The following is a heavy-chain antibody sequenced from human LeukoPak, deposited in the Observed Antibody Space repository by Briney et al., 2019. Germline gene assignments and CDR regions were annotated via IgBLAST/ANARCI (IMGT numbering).Heavy chain of an antibody. CDR3: AGRRRYCSSTSCYNGWFDP. V-gene: IGHV4-59*01. J-gene: IGHJ5*02. Sequence: SETLSLTCTVSGGSISSYYWSWIRQPPGKGLEWIGYIYYSGSTNYNPSLKSRVTISVDTSKNQFSLELSSVTAADTAVYYCAGRRRYCSSTSCYNGWFDPWGQGTLVTVSS. D-gene: IGHD2-2*02. CDR1: GGSISSYY. CDR2: IYYSGST.